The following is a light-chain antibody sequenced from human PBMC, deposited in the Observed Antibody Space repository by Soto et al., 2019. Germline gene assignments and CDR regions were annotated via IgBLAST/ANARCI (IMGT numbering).Light chain of an antibody. Sequence: EIVLTQSPATLSLSPGERATLSCRASQSVSSYLAWYQQKPGQAPRLLIYDASNRATGIPARFSGSGSGTEFTLTIGSLQSEDSAVYYCQQYNNWPPITFGQGTRLEIK. CDR2: DAS. V-gene: IGKV3-11*01. J-gene: IGKJ5*01. CDR3: QQYNNWPPIT. CDR1: QSVSSY.